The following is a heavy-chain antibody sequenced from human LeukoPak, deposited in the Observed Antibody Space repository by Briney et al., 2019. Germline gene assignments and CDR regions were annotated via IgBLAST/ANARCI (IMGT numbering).Heavy chain of an antibody. V-gene: IGHV3-74*01. Sequence: GGSLRLSCAASGFTLSSYLMHWVRQAPGKGLVWVSRINSDGSTTSYADSVKGRFTISRDNAKNTLYLQMNSLRAEDTAVYYCIYYGSGSYYKYYFDYWGQGTLVAVSS. D-gene: IGHD3-10*01. CDR1: GFTLSSYL. CDR3: IYYGSGSYYKYYFDY. CDR2: INSDGSTT. J-gene: IGHJ4*02.